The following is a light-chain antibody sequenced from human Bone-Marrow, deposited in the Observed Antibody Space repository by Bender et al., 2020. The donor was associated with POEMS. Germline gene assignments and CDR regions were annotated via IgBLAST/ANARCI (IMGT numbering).Light chain of an antibody. Sequence: QSVLTQPPSASGTPGQRVTISCSGGSSNIGANAVNWYQHLPGTAPKLLIYSSHRRPSEVPDRFSGSRSGTSASLAISGLQSEDEADYYCAVWDDSLNGWVFGGGTKLTVL. J-gene: IGLJ3*02. CDR3: AVWDDSLNGWV. CDR2: SSH. CDR1: SSNIGANA. V-gene: IGLV1-44*01.